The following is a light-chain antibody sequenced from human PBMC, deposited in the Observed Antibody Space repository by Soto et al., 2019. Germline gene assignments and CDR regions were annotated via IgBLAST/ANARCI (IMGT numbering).Light chain of an antibody. CDR2: GAS. CDR3: QQYDNWPWP. Sequence: EIVMTQSPVTLPMSQGERATLSCRAGQSVSSNLAWYQQKPGQAPRLLIYGASTRATGIPARFTGSGSGTEFTLTISSLQFDDSAVYYCQQYDNWPWPFGQGTNVDIK. V-gene: IGKV3-15*01. J-gene: IGKJ1*01. CDR1: QSVSSN.